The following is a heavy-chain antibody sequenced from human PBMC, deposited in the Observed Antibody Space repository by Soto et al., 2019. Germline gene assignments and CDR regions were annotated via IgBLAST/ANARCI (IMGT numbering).Heavy chain of an antibody. Sequence: QVQLVESGGGVVQPGGSLRLSCAASGFTFRGYVTHWVRQAPGKGLEWVAVISEDGSDKYYAGSVQGRFTISRDDSRNTLYLQMNSLRTDDPSVYYCAKGAGRSWHWYFDPWGRGTLVTVSS. CDR2: ISEDGSDK. CDR3: AKGAGRSWHWYFDP. J-gene: IGHJ2*01. V-gene: IGHV3-30*18. D-gene: IGHD6-13*01. CDR1: GFTFRGYV.